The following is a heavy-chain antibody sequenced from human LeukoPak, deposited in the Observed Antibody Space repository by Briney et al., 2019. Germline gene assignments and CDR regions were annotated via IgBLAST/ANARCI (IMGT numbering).Heavy chain of an antibody. Sequence: SQTLSLSRAVSLVAVSSSGYYGGWIRQPPGKGLEWIGSIYYSASPYYNPSLKSRVSISVDTSKNQFSLNLTSVTAADTAVYFCARPGIAATGAFDCWGQGTLVTVCS. CDR3: ARPGIAATGAFDC. J-gene: IGHJ4*02. CDR1: LVAVSSSGYY. D-gene: IGHD6-13*01. V-gene: IGHV4-39*01. CDR2: IYYSASP.